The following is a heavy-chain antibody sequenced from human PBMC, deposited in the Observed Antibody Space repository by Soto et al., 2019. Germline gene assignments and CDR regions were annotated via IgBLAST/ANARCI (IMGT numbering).Heavy chain of an antibody. CDR3: ASASGFDFGS. Sequence: GGSLRLSGTTCGFPFVDYALSWVRHSPGKGLEWVGFITRNAYGGTTDYAASVKGTFTISRDDSKSIAYLQMNSLRTEDTALYYCASASGFDFGSLGEGNLVALSS. CDR2: ITRNAYGGTT. CDR1: GFPFVDYA. J-gene: IGHJ4*02. D-gene: IGHD3-10*01. V-gene: IGHV3-49*04.